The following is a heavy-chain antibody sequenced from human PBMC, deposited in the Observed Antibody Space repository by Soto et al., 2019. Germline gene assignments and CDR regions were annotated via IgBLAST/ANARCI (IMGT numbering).Heavy chain of an antibody. CDR3: AREYTEVVEVPIPFYFDY. CDR2: IYIGGAT. D-gene: IGHD3-22*01. V-gene: IGHV4-4*07. J-gene: IGHJ4*02. CDR1: GASISRYY. Sequence: SETLSLPRSVSGASISRYYWSWVRQSAGKGLESIARIYIGGATNYYPSLKSRITMSMDTSKKQLSLMLTSVTTADTAVYYCAREYTEVVEVPIPFYFDYWRQGIPVTVSS.